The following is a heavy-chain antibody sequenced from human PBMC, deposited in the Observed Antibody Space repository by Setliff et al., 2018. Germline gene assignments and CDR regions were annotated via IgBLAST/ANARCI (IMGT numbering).Heavy chain of an antibody. D-gene: IGHD4-17*01. CDR1: GVSIRGYY. CDR2: IFYSGSS. V-gene: IGHV4-59*01. J-gene: IGHJ4*02. CDR3: ARLPRTVTHFDY. Sequence: SETLSLTCTVSGVSIRGYYWSWIRQPPGKGLEWIGYIFYSGSSNYNPPLQSRVSISVDTSKNQLSLKLDSLTAADTAVYFCARLPRTVTHFDYWGQGALVTVSS.